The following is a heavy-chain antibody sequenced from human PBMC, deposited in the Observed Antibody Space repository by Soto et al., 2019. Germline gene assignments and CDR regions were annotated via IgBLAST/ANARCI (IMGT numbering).Heavy chain of an antibody. CDR2: IAASGAAT. J-gene: IGHJ4*02. CDR1: GCTFSSYA. Sequence: EVQLLESGGGLVQPGGSLRLSCEASGCTFSSYAMRWVRQSPGKGLEWVSTIAASGAATYYSDSVKRRFTLSRDNSKSTLYLQMNSPRSEDTAVYYCAKDLYRSGWELDYWGQGTLVTVSS. CDR3: AKDLYRSGWELDY. D-gene: IGHD6-19*01. V-gene: IGHV3-23*01.